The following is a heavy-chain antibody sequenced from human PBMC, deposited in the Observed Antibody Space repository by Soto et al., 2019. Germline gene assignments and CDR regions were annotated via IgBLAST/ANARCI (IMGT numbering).Heavy chain of an antibody. V-gene: IGHV4-4*07. D-gene: IGHD2-8*01. CDR3: ARDAYPNWFDF. J-gene: IGHJ5*01. CDR2: ISSGGSA. CDR1: GGSINSYY. Sequence: SETLSLTCNVSGGSINSYYWSWIRQPAGKGLEWIGRISSGGSAIYNPSLKSRVTISVDTSKNQFSLRLTSVTAADTAVYFCARDAYPNWFDFWGQGTLVTISS.